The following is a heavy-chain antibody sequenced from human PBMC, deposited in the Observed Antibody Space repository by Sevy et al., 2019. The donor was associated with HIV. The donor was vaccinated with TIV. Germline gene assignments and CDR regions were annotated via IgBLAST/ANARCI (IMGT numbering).Heavy chain of an antibody. J-gene: IGHJ4*02. V-gene: IGHV3-30*03. CDR3: ARDRGEILSSAFDY. CDR1: GFSFSDYR. Sequence: GGSLRLSCAASGFSFSDYRMHWVRQAPGKGLEWVAVISYDGRNNKYNADSVEGRFTISRDNSKNTLYLQMNSLRAEDTAIYYCARDRGEILSSAFDYWGQGTLVTVSS. D-gene: IGHD3-16*01. CDR2: ISYDGRNNK.